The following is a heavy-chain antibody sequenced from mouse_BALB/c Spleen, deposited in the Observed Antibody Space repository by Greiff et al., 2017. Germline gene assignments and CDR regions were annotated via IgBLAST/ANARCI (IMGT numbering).Heavy chain of an antibody. V-gene: IGHV1-5*01. J-gene: IGHJ3*01. CDR3: TRGGEITTAKGPWFAY. D-gene: IGHD1-2*01. Sequence: EAQLQQSGTVLARPGASVKMSCKASGYSFTSYWMHWVKQRPGQGLEWIGAIYPGNSDTSYNQKFKGKAKLTAVTSASTAYLELSSLTNEDSAVYYCTRGGEITTAKGPWFAYWGQGTLVTVSA. CDR2: IYPGNSDT. CDR1: GYSFTSYW.